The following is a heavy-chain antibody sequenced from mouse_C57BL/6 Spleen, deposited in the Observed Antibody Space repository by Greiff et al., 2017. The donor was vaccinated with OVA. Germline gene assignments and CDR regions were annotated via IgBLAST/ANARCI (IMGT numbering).Heavy chain of an antibody. V-gene: IGHV1-19*01. D-gene: IGHD3-2*02. Sequence: VQLQQSGPVLVKPGASVKMSCKASGYTFTDYFMNWVKQSHGKSLEWIGVINPYNGGTSYNQKFKGKATLTVDKSSSTAYMEHNSLTSEDSSVYYCAREWTAQAYYFDYWGQGTTLTVSS. J-gene: IGHJ2*01. CDR1: GYTFTDYF. CDR2: INPYNGGT. CDR3: AREWTAQAYYFDY.